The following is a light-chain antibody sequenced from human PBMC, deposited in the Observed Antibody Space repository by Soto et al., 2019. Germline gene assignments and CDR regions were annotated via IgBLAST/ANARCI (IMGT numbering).Light chain of an antibody. Sequence: QSVLTQPPSVSGAPGQRVTISCTGSSSNIGPDYDVHWYQQLPGTAPKLLIYANKNRPAGVPDRFSASKSGTSASLAINGLQAEDEADYYCQSYDTSPSGYVFGGGTKATVL. V-gene: IGLV1-40*01. CDR1: SSNIGPDYD. CDR3: QSYDTSPSGYV. CDR2: ANK. J-gene: IGLJ1*01.